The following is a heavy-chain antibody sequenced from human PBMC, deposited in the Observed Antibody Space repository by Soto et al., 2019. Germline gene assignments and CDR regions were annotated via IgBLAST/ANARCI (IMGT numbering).Heavy chain of an antibody. CDR3: ARFFGNAFDV. D-gene: IGHD3-3*01. J-gene: IGHJ3*01. V-gene: IGHV4-39*02. Sequence: QLQLQESGPGLVKPSETLSLTCSVSGGSISTDSYNWDWIRQSPGKALEWIGTIYYDGTPSYNPSLKSQVTISVDTSRNHFSLKVKSVTAADTAMYYCARFFGNAFDVWGQGTMVKVSS. CDR2: IYYDGTP. CDR1: GGSISTDSYN.